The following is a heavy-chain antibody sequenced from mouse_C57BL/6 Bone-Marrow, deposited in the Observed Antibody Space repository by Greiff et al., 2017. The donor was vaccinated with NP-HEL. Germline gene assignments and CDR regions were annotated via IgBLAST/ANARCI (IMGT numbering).Heavy chain of an antibody. J-gene: IGHJ3*01. V-gene: IGHV1-81*01. CDR2: IYPRSGNT. Sequence: QVQLKQSGAELARPGASVKLSCKASGYTFTSYGISWVKQRTGQGLEWIGEIYPRSGNTYYNEKFKGKATLTADKSSSTAYMELRSLTSEDSAVYFCASSSGSSWFAYWGQGTLVTVSA. CDR3: ASSSGSSWFAY. D-gene: IGHD3-2*02. CDR1: GYTFTSYG.